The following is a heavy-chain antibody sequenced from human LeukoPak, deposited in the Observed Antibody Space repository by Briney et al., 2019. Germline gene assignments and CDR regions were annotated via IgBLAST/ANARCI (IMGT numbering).Heavy chain of an antibody. V-gene: IGHV3-48*04. D-gene: IGHD1-26*01. CDR1: GFTFSSYS. Sequence: GGSLRLSCAASGFTFSSYSMNWVRQAPGKGLEWVSYISSSSSTIYYADSVKGRFTISRDNAKNSLYLQMNSLSAEDTAVYYCARLNVGGSYGYWGQGTLVTISS. J-gene: IGHJ4*02. CDR2: ISSSSSTI. CDR3: ARLNVGGSYGY.